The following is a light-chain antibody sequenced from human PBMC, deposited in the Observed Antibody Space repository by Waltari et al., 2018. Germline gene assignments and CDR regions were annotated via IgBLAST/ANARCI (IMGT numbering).Light chain of an antibody. CDR3: QLWESGSDRVV. Sequence: SYVLTQPPSVSVAPGKAARITCGGNSIGSRSVHWYQQKPGQAPVLVIYYDSDRPSGITERISGSKSGNTATLTISRVEAGDEAAYYCQLWESGSDRVVFGGGTKLTVL. V-gene: IGLV3-21*01. CDR2: YDS. J-gene: IGLJ2*01. CDR1: SIGSRS.